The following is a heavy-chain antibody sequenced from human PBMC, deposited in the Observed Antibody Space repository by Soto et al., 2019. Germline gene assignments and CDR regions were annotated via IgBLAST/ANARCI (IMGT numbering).Heavy chain of an antibody. CDR2: IIPILGIA. CDR3: ARSQRQFLGGPYFDS. CDR1: GGTFSSYT. D-gene: IGHD3-16*01. V-gene: IGHV1-69*02. J-gene: IGHJ4*02. Sequence: SVKVSCKASGGTFSSYTISWVRQAPGQGLEWMGRIIPILGIANYAQKFQGRVTITADESTSTAYMELSSLRSEDTAVYYCARSQRQFLGGPYFDSGGQGPLVTAPQ.